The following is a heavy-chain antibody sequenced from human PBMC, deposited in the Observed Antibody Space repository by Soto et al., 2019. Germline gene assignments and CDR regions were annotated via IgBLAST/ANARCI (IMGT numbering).Heavy chain of an antibody. CDR3: ARSGGPRQQLGLPSGLTADY. CDR2: INPSGGST. Sequence: QVQLVQSGAEVKKPGASVKVSCKASGYTFTSYYMHWVRQAPGQGLEWMGIINPSGGSTSYAQKFQGRVTMTRDTSTSTVYMELSSLRSEDTAVYYCARSGGPRQQLGLPSGLTADYWGQGTLVTVSS. J-gene: IGHJ4*02. D-gene: IGHD6-13*01. V-gene: IGHV1-46*01. CDR1: GYTFTSYY.